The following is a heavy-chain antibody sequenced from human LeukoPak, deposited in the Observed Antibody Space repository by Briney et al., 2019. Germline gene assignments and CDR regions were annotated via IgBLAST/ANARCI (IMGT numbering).Heavy chain of an antibody. CDR2: ISYDGSNK. CDR3: AKDGTSYYDILTGYYKY. CDR1: GFTFSVYA. J-gene: IGHJ4*02. D-gene: IGHD3-9*01. Sequence: GGSLRLSCAASGFTFSVYAMHWVRQAPGKGLEWVAIISYDGSNKYYADSVKGRVTISRDNSKNTLYLQMNSLRAEDTAVYYCAKDGTSYYDILTGYYKYWGQGTLVTVSS. V-gene: IGHV3-30*04.